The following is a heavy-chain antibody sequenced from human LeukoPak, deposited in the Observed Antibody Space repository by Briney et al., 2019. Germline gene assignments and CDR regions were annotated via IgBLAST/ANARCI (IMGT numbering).Heavy chain of an antibody. J-gene: IGHJ5*02. D-gene: IGHD6-13*01. V-gene: IGHV1-2*02. Sequence: ASVKVSCKASGFSFTGSVIQWVRQARGQRLEWMGWINPNSGGTNYAQKFQGRVTMTRDTSISTAYMELSRLRSDDTAVYYCARVSSPRWFDPWGQGTLVTVSS. CDR1: GFSFTGSV. CDR2: INPNSGGT. CDR3: ARVSSPRWFDP.